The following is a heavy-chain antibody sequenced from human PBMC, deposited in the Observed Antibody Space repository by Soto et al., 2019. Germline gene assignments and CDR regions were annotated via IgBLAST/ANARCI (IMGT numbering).Heavy chain of an antibody. CDR2: ISSSSSYI. CDR1: GFTFSSYS. Sequence: GGSLRLSCAASGFTFSSYSMNWVRQAPGKGLEWVSSISSSSSYIYYADSVKGRFTISRDNAKNSLYLQMNSLRAEDTAVYYCARDTSARGDAFDIWGQGTMVTVSS. V-gene: IGHV3-21*01. D-gene: IGHD2-2*01. CDR3: ARDTSARGDAFDI. J-gene: IGHJ3*02.